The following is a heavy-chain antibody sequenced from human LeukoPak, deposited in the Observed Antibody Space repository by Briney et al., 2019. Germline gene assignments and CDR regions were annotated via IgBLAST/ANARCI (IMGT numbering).Heavy chain of an antibody. CDR2: ISSSSSYI. CDR1: GFSFSNYW. J-gene: IGHJ6*02. V-gene: IGHV3-21*01. D-gene: IGHD5-12*01. Sequence: PGGSLRLSCAASGFSFSNYWMAWVRQAPGKGLEWVSSISSSSSYIYYADSVKGRFTISRDNAKNSLYLQMNSLRAEDTAVYYCARRGSIPIVATMLYYYGMDVWGQGTTVTVSS. CDR3: ARRGSIPIVATMLYYYGMDV.